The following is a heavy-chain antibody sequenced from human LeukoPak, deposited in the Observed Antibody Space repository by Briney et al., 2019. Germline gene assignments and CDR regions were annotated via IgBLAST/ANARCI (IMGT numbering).Heavy chain of an antibody. CDR2: ISGNGRT. D-gene: IGHD1-1*01. V-gene: IGHV3-66*02. Sequence: GGSLRLFCAASGFTVSSNYMNWVRQAPGKGLEWVSVISGNGRTFYADSLKGRFTISRDNSKNTLYLQMNSLRAEDTAVYYCATSLGLEDPYYYYYMDVWGKGTTVTVSS. CDR1: GFTVSSNY. CDR3: ATSLGLEDPYYYYYMDV. J-gene: IGHJ6*03.